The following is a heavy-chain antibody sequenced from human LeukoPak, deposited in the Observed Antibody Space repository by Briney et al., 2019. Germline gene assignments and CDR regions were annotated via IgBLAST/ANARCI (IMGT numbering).Heavy chain of an antibody. CDR1: GFTFRTYN. CDR3: VRGDGDLFDF. J-gene: IGHJ4*02. Sequence: PGGSLRLSCVASGFTFRTYNMNWVRQPPGKGLEWVSFISKDGANVYYGDPVRGRFTISRDNAKNSIHLQMSGLRAEDSAVHYCVRGDGDLFDFWGQGTLVSVSS. D-gene: IGHD4-17*01. V-gene: IGHV3-21*06. CDR2: ISKDGANV.